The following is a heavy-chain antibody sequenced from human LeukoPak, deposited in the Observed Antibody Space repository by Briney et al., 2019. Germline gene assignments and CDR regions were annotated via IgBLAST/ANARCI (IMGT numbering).Heavy chain of an antibody. V-gene: IGHV3-23*01. Sequence: GGSLRLSCAASGFTFSSYGMSWVRQAPGKGLEWVSAISGSGGSTYYADSVKGRFTISRDNSKNTLYLQMNSLRAEDTAVYYCARDDYGASITFDYWGQGTLVTVSS. CDR2: ISGSGGST. CDR3: ARDDYGASITFDY. D-gene: IGHD4-17*01. J-gene: IGHJ4*02. CDR1: GFTFSSYG.